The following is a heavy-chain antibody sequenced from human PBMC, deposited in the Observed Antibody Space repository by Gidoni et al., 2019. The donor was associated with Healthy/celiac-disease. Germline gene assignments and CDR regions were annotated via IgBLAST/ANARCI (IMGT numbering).Heavy chain of an antibody. CDR2: ISGSGGST. Sequence: LEWVSAISGSGGSTYYADSVKGRFTISRDNSNHTLYLQMNSLRAEDTAVYYCAKDMGRGYSYGGAEMGGFGYWGQGTLVTVSS. V-gene: IGHV3-23*01. D-gene: IGHD5-18*01. J-gene: IGHJ4*02. CDR3: AKDMGRGYSYGGAEMGGFGY.